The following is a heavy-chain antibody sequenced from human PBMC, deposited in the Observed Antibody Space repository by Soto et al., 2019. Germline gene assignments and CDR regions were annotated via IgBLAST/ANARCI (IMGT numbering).Heavy chain of an antibody. CDR2: IRSKTDGETT. J-gene: IGHJ4*02. Sequence: EGQLVESGGGLVQPGGSLKLSCAASGFTFGGSAMHWVRQASGKGLEWVGHIRSKTDGETTDYAAPVKGRFTISRDDSTNTLYLQMSSLKTEDTAFYYCTRGAPSGTFYDYWGQGTLVTVSS. CDR3: TRGAPSGTFYDY. D-gene: IGHD6-13*01. CDR1: GFTFGGSA. V-gene: IGHV3-73*02.